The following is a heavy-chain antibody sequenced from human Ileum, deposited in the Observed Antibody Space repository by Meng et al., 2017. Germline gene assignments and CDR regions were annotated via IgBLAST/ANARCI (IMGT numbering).Heavy chain of an antibody. CDR3: ARRIRGGSYLG. D-gene: IGHD1-26*01. Sequence: LQLMQWGAGMLKPSETLSLTCNVYGDSFTDYYWNWIRQPPGKGLEWIGEIHYSGSTNYNPSLESRVTISEDTSQKQFSLRLSSVTAADTAVYYCARRIRGGSYLGWGQGTLVTVSS. J-gene: IGHJ4*02. V-gene: IGHV4-34*01. CDR1: GDSFTDYY. CDR2: IHYSGST.